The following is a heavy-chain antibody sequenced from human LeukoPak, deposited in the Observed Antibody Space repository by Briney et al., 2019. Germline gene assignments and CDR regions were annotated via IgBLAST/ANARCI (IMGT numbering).Heavy chain of an antibody. CDR1: GGSFSSYY. Sequence: SETLSLTCAVYGGSFSSYYWSWIRQPPGKGLEWIGYIYYSGSTNYNPSLKSRVTISVDTSKNQFSLKLSSVTAADTAVYYCARDLDTAMARWGQGTLVTVSS. CDR2: IYYSGST. V-gene: IGHV4-59*01. J-gene: IGHJ4*02. CDR3: ARDLDTAMAR. D-gene: IGHD5-18*01.